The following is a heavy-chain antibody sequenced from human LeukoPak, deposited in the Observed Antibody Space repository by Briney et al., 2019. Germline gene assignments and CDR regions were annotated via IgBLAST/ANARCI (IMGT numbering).Heavy chain of an antibody. CDR2: ISAYNGNT. J-gene: IGHJ4*02. CDR3: ARGVKSGYDILTGYYAGDGFDY. V-gene: IGHV1-18*01. Sequence: ASVKVSCKASGGTFSSYAISWVRQAPGQGLEWMGWISAYNGNTNYAQKLQGRVTMTTDTSTSTAYMELRSLRSDDTAVYYCARGVKSGYDILTGYYAGDGFDYWGQGTLVTVSS. CDR1: GGTFSSYA. D-gene: IGHD3-9*01.